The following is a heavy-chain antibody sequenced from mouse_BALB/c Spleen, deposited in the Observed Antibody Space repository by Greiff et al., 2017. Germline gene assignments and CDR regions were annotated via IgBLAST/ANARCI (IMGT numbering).Heavy chain of an antibody. CDR3: ARGKPYFDY. CDR1: GYSITSGYY. Sequence: VQLKESGPGLVKPSQSLSLTCSVTGYSITSGYYWNWIRQFPGNKLEWMGYISYDGSNNYNPSLKSRISITRDTSKNQFFLKLNSVTTEDTATYYCARGKPYFDYWGQGTTLTVSS. J-gene: IGHJ2*01. V-gene: IGHV3-6*02. CDR2: ISYDGSN. D-gene: IGHD6-1*01.